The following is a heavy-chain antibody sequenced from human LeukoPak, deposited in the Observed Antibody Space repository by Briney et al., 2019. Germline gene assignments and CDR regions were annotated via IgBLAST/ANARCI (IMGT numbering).Heavy chain of an antibody. J-gene: IGHJ3*02. Sequence: GGSLRLSCAASGFTFSSYGMHWVRQAPGKGLEWVAVISYDGSNKYYADSVKGRFTISRDNSKNTLYLQMNSLRAEDTAVYYCAKGTRGLPQGAFDIWGQGTMVTVSS. CDR3: AKGTRGLPQGAFDI. CDR1: GFTFSSYG. V-gene: IGHV3-30*18. D-gene: IGHD1-14*01. CDR2: ISYDGSNK.